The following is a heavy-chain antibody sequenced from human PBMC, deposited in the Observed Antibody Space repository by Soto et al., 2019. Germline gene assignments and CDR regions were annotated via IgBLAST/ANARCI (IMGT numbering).Heavy chain of an antibody. CDR3: ARGPNKDTAMVPFDY. CDR2: INHSGST. J-gene: IGHJ4*02. Sequence: NPSETLSLTCAVYGGSFSGYYWSWIRQPPGKGLEWIGEINHSGSTNYNPSLKSRVTISVDTSKNQFSLKLSSVTAADTAVYYCARGPNKDTAMVPFDYWGQGTLVTVSS. CDR1: GGSFSGYY. D-gene: IGHD5-18*01. V-gene: IGHV4-34*01.